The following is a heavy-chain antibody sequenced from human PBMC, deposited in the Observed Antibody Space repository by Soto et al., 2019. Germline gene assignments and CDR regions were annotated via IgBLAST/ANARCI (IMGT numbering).Heavy chain of an antibody. CDR2: ISGSGGST. CDR1: GFTFSSYA. Sequence: SLRLSCAASGFTFSSYAMSWVRQAPGKGLEWVSAISGSGGSTYYADSVKGRFTISRDNSKNTLYLQMNSLRAEDTAVYYCAKDPARRYSYGPIDYWGQGTLVTVSS. J-gene: IGHJ4*02. D-gene: IGHD5-18*01. CDR3: AKDPARRYSYGPIDY. V-gene: IGHV3-23*01.